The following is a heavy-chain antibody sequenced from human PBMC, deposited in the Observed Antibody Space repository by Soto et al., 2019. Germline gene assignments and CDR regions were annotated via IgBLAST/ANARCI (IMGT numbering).Heavy chain of an antibody. CDR1: GFTFSSYW. CDR3: ARDRGDYFGAFDI. V-gene: IGHV3-7*01. Sequence: EVQLVESGGGLVQHGGSLRLSCAASGFTFSSYWMSWVRQAPGKGLEWVANIKQDGSEKYYVDSVKGRFTISRDNAKNSLYLQMNSLRAEDTAVYYCARDRGDYFGAFDIWGQGTMVTVSS. CDR2: IKQDGSEK. J-gene: IGHJ3*02. D-gene: IGHD4-17*01.